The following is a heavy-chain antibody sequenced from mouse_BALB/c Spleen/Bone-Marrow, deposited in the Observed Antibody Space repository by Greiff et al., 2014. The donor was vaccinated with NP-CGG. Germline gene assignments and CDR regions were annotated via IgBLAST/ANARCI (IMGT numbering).Heavy chain of an antibody. Sequence: VQLQQSGAELVRPGTSVKLSCKASGYTFTTYWMNWVRQRPGQGLEWIGMIDPSDSETHYNQMFRDKATLTVDKSSSTAYMQLGSLTSEDSAVYYCARGYGNSVAWFAHWGQGTLVTVSA. CDR3: ARGYGNSVAWFAH. D-gene: IGHD2-10*02. J-gene: IGHJ3*01. CDR2: IDPSDSET. V-gene: IGHV1-61*01. CDR1: GYTFTTYW.